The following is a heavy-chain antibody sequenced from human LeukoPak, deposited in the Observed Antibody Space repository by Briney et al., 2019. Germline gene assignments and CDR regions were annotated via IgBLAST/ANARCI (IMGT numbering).Heavy chain of an antibody. Sequence: GGSLRLSCAASGFTFSSYGMHWVRQAPGKGLEWVAVISYDGSNKYYADSVKGRFTISRDNTKNTLYLQMNSLRAEDTAVYYCARDKDSWDYGDFYDNWGQGTLVTVSS. CDR3: ARDKDSWDYGDFYDN. J-gene: IGHJ4*02. D-gene: IGHD4-17*01. CDR1: GFTFSSYG. CDR2: ISYDGSNK. V-gene: IGHV3-30*03.